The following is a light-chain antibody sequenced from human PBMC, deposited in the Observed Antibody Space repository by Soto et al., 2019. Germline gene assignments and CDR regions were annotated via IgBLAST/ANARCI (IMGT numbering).Light chain of an antibody. J-gene: IGKJ1*01. CDR1: QSLLHSNGYNY. CDR3: MQALQTPWT. V-gene: IGKV2-28*01. CDR2: LGS. Sequence: DIVMTQSPLSLPVTPGEPASICCRSSQSLLHSNGYNYLDWYLQKPGQSPQLLIYLGSDRASGVPDRFSGSGSGTDFTLKISRVEAEDVGVYYCMQALQTPWTFGQGSKVEIE.